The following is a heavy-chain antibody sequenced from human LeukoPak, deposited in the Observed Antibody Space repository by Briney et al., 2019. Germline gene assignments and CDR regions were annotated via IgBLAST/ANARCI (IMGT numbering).Heavy chain of an antibody. CDR2: ISGSGGST. V-gene: IGHV3-23*01. J-gene: IGHJ4*02. D-gene: IGHD4-11*01. CDR1: GFTLSSCG. Sequence: GGSLRLSCAASGFTLSSCGMSWVRQAPGKGLEWVSAISGSGGSTYYADSVKGRFTISRDNSKNTLYLQMNSLRAENTAVYYCAKAYSNYFDYWGQGTLVTVSS. CDR3: AKAYSNYFDY.